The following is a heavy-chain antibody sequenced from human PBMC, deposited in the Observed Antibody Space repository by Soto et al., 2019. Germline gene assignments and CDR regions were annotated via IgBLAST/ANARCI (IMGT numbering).Heavy chain of an antibody. D-gene: IGHD6-6*01. CDR1: GGSISRYY. J-gene: IGHJ6*02. CDR3: ARVFSGYSSSGGGMDV. Sequence: PSETLSLTCTVSGGSISRYYWSWIRQPPGKGLEWIGYIYYSGSTNYNPSLKSRVTISVDTSKTQFSLKLTSVTAADTAVYYCARVFSGYSSSGGGMDVWGQGTTVTVSS. V-gene: IGHV4-59*01. CDR2: IYYSGST.